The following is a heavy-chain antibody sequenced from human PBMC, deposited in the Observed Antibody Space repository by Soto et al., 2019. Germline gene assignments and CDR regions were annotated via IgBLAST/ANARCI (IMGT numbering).Heavy chain of an antibody. CDR1: GFVSTNHN. CDR3: ASDSGSNWRL. J-gene: IGHJ4*02. V-gene: IGHV1-3*01. CDR2: INAGNGNT. Sequence: QAHLVQSGTEVKMPGDSVQVSCKASGFVSTNHNFHWVRQAPGQSLEWMGRINAGNGNTQYSQNFQGRVTLTSDPSASTAFMELTNLRFEDRAMYYCASDSGSNWRLWGQGTLVSVSS. D-gene: IGHD4-4*01.